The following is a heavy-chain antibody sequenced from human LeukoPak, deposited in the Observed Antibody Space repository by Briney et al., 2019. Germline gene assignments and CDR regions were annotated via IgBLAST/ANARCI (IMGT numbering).Heavy chain of an antibody. CDR1: GGSISSHY. CDR2: MYDSGST. CDR3: AGGGDSGGYYYPMFDY. D-gene: IGHD3-22*01. Sequence: PSETLSLTCTVSGGSISSHYWSWIRQPPGKGLEWIGYMYDSGSTKYNPSLKSRVTISVDMSRNQFSLKLSSVTAADTAVYYCAGGGDSGGYYYPMFDYWGQGTLVTVSS. V-gene: IGHV4-59*08. J-gene: IGHJ4*02.